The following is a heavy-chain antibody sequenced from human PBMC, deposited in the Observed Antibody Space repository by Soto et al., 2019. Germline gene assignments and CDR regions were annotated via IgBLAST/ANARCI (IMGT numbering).Heavy chain of an antibody. CDR2: INHSGST. CDR3: ARGSGKYDILTGYYKRLNWFDP. J-gene: IGHJ5*02. D-gene: IGHD3-9*01. CDR1: GGSFSGYY. Sequence: SEPLSLTCAVYGGSFSGYYWSWIRQPPGKGLEWIGEINHSGSTNYNPSLKSRVTISVDTSKNQFSLKLSSVTAADTAVYYCARGSGKYDILTGYYKRLNWFDPWGQGTLVTVSS. V-gene: IGHV4-34*01.